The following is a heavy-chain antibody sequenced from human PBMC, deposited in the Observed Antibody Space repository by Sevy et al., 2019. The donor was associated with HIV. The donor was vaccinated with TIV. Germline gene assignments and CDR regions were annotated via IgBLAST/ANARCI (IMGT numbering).Heavy chain of an antibody. CDR2: IKHDGSEK. CDR3: ARDRAAANWYDP. CDR1: GFTFSSYW. V-gene: IGHV3-7*01. J-gene: IGHJ5*02. Sequence: GESLKISCAASGFTFSSYWMTWVRQAPGQGLEGVANIKHDGSEKYYMGSVEGRFTIFRDNAKNSLFLQMNSLRADDTAIYYCARDRAAANWYDPWGQGTLVTVSS. D-gene: IGHD6-13*01.